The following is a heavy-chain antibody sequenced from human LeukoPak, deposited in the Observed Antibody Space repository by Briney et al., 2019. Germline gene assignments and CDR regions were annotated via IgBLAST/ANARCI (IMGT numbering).Heavy chain of an antibody. CDR2: IKSDGST. D-gene: IGHD2-21*02. Sequence: GGSLRLSCAASGFTFSTYWMHWVRQAPGKGLVWVSRIKSDGSTNYADSVKGRFTISRDNSKNTLYLQMNSLRAEDTAVYYCARGRGVTRDYWGQGTLVTVSS. V-gene: IGHV3-74*01. J-gene: IGHJ4*02. CDR3: ARGRGVTRDY. CDR1: GFTFSTYW.